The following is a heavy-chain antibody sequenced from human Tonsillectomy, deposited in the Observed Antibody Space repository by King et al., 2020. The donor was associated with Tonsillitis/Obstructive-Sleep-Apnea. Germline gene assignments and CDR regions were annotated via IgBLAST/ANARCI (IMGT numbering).Heavy chain of an antibody. CDR2: IIPIFGTA. V-gene: IGHV1-69*01. D-gene: IGHD4-17*01. CDR1: GGTFSSYA. J-gene: IGHJ6*03. CDR3: ARERGPDYGVWYYYMDV. Sequence: VQLVESGAEVKKPGSSVEVSCKASGGTFSSYAISWVRQAPGQGLEWMGGIIPIFGTANYAQKFQGRVTITADESTSTAYMELSSLRSEDTAVYYCARERGPDYGVWYYYMDVWGKGTTVTVSS.